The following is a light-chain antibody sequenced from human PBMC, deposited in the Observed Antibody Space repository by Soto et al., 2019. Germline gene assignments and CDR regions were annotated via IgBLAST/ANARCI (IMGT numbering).Light chain of an antibody. CDR1: SSDVGGYNY. Sequence: QSALTQPPSVSGSPGQSVTISCTGTSSDVGGYNYVSWYQQHPGKAPKLMIYEVSKRPSGVPDRFSGSKSGNTASLTVSGLQAEDEADYYCNSYAGSNNLGVFGGGTKLTVL. CDR3: NSYAGSNNLGV. J-gene: IGLJ2*01. V-gene: IGLV2-8*01. CDR2: EVS.